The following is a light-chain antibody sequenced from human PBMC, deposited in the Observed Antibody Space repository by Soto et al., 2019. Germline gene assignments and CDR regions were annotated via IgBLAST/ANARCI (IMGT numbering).Light chain of an antibody. CDR2: GAS. V-gene: IGKV3-20*01. CDR3: QQYGSSPRT. CDR1: QSVSSSY. Sequence: EIVLTQSPGTLSLSPGERATLSCRASQSVSSSYLAWYQQKPGQAPSLLIYGASSRATGIPDMFSGSGSGTDFTLTISRLEPEDFAVYYCQQYGSSPRTFGQGTKVEIK. J-gene: IGKJ1*01.